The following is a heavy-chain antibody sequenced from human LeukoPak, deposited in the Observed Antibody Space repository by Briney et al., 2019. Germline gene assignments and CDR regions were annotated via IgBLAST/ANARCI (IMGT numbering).Heavy chain of an antibody. CDR3: ASHFWNYYRIDY. CDR2: ISGSGSYI. V-gene: IGHV3-21*01. D-gene: IGHD3-3*02. Sequence: GGSLRLSCAASGFSFSTYTMNWARQAPGKGLEWVSSISGSGSYIYYADSVKGRFTISRDNAKNSLYLQMTSLRAEDTAIYYCASHFWNYYRIDYWGQGTLVTVSS. J-gene: IGHJ4*02. CDR1: GFSFSTYT.